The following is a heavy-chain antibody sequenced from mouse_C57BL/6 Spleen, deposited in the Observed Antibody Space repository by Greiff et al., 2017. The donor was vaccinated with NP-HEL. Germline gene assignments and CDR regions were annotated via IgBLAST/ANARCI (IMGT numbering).Heavy chain of an antibody. CDR2: IRNKANGYTT. J-gene: IGHJ2*01. D-gene: IGHD1-1*01. V-gene: IGHV7-3*01. Sequence: DVMLVESGGGLVQPGGSLSLSCAASGFTFTDYYMSWVRQPPGKALEWLGFIRNKANGYTTEYSASVKGRFTISRDNSQSILYLQMNALRAEDSATYYCASYGSSYYGYFGYWGQGTTLTVSS. CDR3: ASYGSSYYGYFGY. CDR1: GFTFTDYY.